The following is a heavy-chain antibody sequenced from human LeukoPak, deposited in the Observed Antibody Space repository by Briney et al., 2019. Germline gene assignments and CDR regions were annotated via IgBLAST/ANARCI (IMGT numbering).Heavy chain of an antibody. D-gene: IGHD6-13*01. J-gene: IGHJ4*02. CDR1: GYTLTELS. Sequence: ASVKVSCKVSGYTLTELSMHWVRQAPGKGLEWMGGFDPEDGETIYAQKFQGRVTMTEDTSTDTAYMELSSLRSEDTAVYYCATGTIAAAGHFSGFDYWGQGTLVTVSP. CDR3: ATGTIAAAGHFSGFDY. V-gene: IGHV1-24*01. CDR2: FDPEDGET.